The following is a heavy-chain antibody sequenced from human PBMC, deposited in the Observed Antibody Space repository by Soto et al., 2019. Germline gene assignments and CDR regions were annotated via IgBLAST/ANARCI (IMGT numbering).Heavy chain of an antibody. CDR2: ISYDGSNK. J-gene: IGHJ4*02. CDR1: GFTFSSYG. Sequence: PGGSLRLSCAASGFTFSSYGMHWVRQAPGKGLEWVAVISYDGSNKYYADSVKGRFTISRDNSKNTLYLQMNSLRAEDTAVYYCAKSPQKTCSGGSCYSWWGQGTLVTVSS. CDR3: AKSPQKTCSGGSCYSW. D-gene: IGHD2-15*01. V-gene: IGHV3-30*18.